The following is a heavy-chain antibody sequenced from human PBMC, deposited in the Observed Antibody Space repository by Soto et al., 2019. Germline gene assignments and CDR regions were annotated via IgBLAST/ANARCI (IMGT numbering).Heavy chain of an antibody. Sequence: PGESLKISCKGSGYSFTDYWTGWVRQVPGEGLEWLAMIYPGDSDTRYSPSFQGQVTISADRSITTAYLQWGSLKASDTAMYYCAAYTASSGRHFGYWGQGTLVTGSS. D-gene: IGHD3-16*01. CDR1: GYSFTDYW. CDR2: IYPGDSDT. V-gene: IGHV5-51*01. CDR3: AAYTASSGRHFGY. J-gene: IGHJ4*02.